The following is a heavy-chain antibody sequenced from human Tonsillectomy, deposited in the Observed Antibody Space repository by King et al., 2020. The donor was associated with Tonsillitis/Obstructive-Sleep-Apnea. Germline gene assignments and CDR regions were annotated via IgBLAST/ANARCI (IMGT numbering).Heavy chain of an antibody. CDR3: ARCAIAVAGTLNWYFDL. Sequence: HVQLPQWGAGLLKPSETLSRTCAVYGGSFSGYYWSWIRQPPGKGLEWIGEINHSGSTNYNPSLKSRVTISLDTSKNQFSLNLSSVTAADTAVYYCARCAIAVAGTLNWYFDLWGRGTLVTVSS. CDR1: GGSFSGYY. J-gene: IGHJ2*01. CDR2: INHSGST. D-gene: IGHD6-19*01. V-gene: IGHV4-34*01.